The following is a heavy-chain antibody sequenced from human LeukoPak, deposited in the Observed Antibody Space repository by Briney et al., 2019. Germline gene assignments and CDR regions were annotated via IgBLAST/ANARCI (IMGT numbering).Heavy chain of an antibody. V-gene: IGHV3-33*01. CDR3: ARDHSGGWYSDYFDY. Sequence: RSGGSLRLSCAASGFTFSSYGMHWVRQAPGKGLEWAAVIWYDGSNKYYADSVKGRFTISRDNSKHTLYLQMNSLRAEDTAVYYCARDHSGGWYSDYFDYWGQGTLVTVSS. J-gene: IGHJ4*02. D-gene: IGHD6-19*01. CDR2: IWYDGSNK. CDR1: GFTFSSYG.